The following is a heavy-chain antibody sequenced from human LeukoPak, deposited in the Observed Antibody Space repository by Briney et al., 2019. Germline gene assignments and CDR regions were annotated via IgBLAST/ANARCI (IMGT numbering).Heavy chain of an antibody. CDR2: VYYSGGGT. Sequence: SETLSLTCTVSRXSITDNYGSWIRQPPGKGPEWIGYVYYSGGGTNYNPSLKSRVTMSVDTSKNHFSLKLGSVTAADTAVYYCARGNSSGWYGGFDYWGQGILVTVSS. V-gene: IGHV4-59*01. J-gene: IGHJ4*02. D-gene: IGHD6-19*01. CDR1: RXSITDNY. CDR3: ARGNSSGWYGGFDY.